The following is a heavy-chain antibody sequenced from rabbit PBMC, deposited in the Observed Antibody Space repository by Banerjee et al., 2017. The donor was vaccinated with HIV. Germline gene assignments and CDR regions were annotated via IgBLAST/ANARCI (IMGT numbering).Heavy chain of an antibody. CDR1: GFSFSSSYW. V-gene: IGHV1S40*01. J-gene: IGHJ3*01. Sequence: QSLEESGGDLVKPGASLTLTCTASGFSFSSSYWICWVRQAPGKGLEWIACIYGGSSGRTYYASWAKGRFTISKTSSTTVTLQMTSLTAADTATYFCAREKIYADYVGYGYAFGLWGQGTLVTV. D-gene: IGHD6-1*01. CDR3: AREKIYADYVGYGYAFGL. CDR2: IYGGSSGRT.